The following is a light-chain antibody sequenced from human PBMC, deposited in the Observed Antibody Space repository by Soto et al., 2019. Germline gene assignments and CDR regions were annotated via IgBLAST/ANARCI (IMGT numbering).Light chain of an antibody. CDR1: QGIRND. Sequence: AIQMTQSPSSLSASVGGRMTIPCRASQGIRNDLGWYQQKPGKAPKLMIYAASSLPRGVPSRFSGSGSGTDVTLTISSLQTEDFATYYCLQDYTYFWMFGQGTKVDIK. J-gene: IGKJ1*01. CDR2: AAS. V-gene: IGKV1-6*01. CDR3: LQDYTYFWM.